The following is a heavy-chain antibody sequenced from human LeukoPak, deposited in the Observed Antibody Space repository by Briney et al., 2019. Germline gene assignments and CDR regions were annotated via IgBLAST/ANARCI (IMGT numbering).Heavy chain of an antibody. CDR2: ISSAGGYI. D-gene: IGHD2-2*01. CDR1: GFTFSYYS. CDR3: ARASREDCGETSCFYFDY. Sequence: GGSLRLSCVGSGFTFSYYSMNWVRQAPGKGLEWVSSISSAGGYIFYADSVKGRFTISRDNAKNSLFLQANSLRAEDTAVYYCARASREDCGETSCFYFDYWGQGTLVTVSS. J-gene: IGHJ4*02. V-gene: IGHV3-21*01.